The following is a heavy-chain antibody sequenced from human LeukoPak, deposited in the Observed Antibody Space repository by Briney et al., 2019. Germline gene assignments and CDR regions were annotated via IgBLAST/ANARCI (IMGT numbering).Heavy chain of an antibody. V-gene: IGHV3-7*01. J-gene: IGHJ3*01. Sequence: GGSLRLSCAASGFIFSTYWMTWVRQAPGKGLEWVANIKQDGTKTYYVDSVKGRFTISRDNAKNSLYLQMSSLRAEDTAMYYCARAGRGTYFSVDAFDVWGQGTMVTVSS. CDR2: IKQDGTKT. CDR3: ARAGRGTYFSVDAFDV. D-gene: IGHD1-26*01. CDR1: GFIFSTYW.